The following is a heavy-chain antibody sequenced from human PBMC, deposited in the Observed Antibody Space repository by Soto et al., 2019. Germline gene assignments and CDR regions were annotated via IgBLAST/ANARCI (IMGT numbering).Heavy chain of an antibody. CDR2: ISGSGGST. D-gene: IGHD3-22*01. J-gene: IGHJ4*02. Sequence: GGSLRLSCAASGFTFSSFAMSWVRQAPGKGLEWVSAISGSGGSTYYADSVKGRFTISRDNSKNTLYLQMSSLRAEDTAIYYCAKDQITYYYDSSGFVWGQGTLVTVSS. CDR1: GFTFSSFA. CDR3: AKDQITYYYDSSGFV. V-gene: IGHV3-23*01.